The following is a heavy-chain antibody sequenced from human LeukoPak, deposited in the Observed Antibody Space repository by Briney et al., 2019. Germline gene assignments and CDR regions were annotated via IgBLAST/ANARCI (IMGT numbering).Heavy chain of an antibody. CDR3: AKAGARSSQSSGLYAFDV. CDR1: GDSVSSTGYY. CDR2: IYYSGST. J-gene: IGHJ3*01. V-gene: IGHV4-39*01. Sequence: SETLSLTCTVSGDSVSSTGYYWGWIRQPPGKGLEWIGTIYYSGSTYYNPSLKSRVTMSEDTSRNQFSLRLSSVNAADTAVYYCAKAGARSSQSSGLYAFDVWGQGTMVTVSS. D-gene: IGHD3-22*01.